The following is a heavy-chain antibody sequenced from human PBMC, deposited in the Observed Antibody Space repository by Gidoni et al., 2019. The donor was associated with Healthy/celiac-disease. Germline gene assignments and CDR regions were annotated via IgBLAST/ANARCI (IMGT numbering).Heavy chain of an antibody. CDR3: AKCGLAAAVPNWFDP. Sequence: EVQLLESGGGLVQPGGSLRLSCAASGFTFSSYAMRWVRQAPGKGLGWVSAISGSGGSTYDADSVKGRFTISRDNSKNTLYLQMNSLRAEDTAVYYCAKCGLAAAVPNWFDPWGQGTLVTVSS. CDR2: ISGSGGST. D-gene: IGHD6-13*01. V-gene: IGHV3-23*01. CDR1: GFTFSSYA. J-gene: IGHJ5*02.